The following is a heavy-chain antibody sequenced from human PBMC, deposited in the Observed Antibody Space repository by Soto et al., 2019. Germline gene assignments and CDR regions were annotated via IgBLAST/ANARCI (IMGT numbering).Heavy chain of an antibody. CDR1: GFSLSTSGMC. V-gene: IGHV2-70*11. CDR3: ARDYYDSSGYYQPFDY. Sequence: ESGPTLVNPTQTLTLTCTFSGFSLSTSGMCVSWIRQPPGKALEWLARIDWDDDKYYSTSLKTRLTISKDTSKNQVVLTMTNMDPVDTATYYCARDYYDSSGYYQPFDYWGQGTLVTVSS. D-gene: IGHD3-22*01. J-gene: IGHJ4*02. CDR2: IDWDDDK.